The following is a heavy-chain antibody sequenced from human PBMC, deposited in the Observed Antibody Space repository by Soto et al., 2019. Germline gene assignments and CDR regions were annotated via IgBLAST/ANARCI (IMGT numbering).Heavy chain of an antibody. CDR2: IYPGDSDT. V-gene: IGHV5-51*01. Sequence: GESLKLSCKGSGYSFTSYWIGWVREMPGKGLEWMGIIYPGDSDTRYSPSLQGQVTISADKYTKTALQLWSTLKASDTAIYYWCRQIVVVPADYYYGMDVWGQGTTVTVSS. CDR3: CRQIVVVPADYYYGMDV. J-gene: IGHJ6*02. CDR1: GYSFTSYW. D-gene: IGHD2-2*01.